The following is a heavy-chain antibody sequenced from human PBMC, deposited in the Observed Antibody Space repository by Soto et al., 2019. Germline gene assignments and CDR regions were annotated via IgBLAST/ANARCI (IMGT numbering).Heavy chain of an antibody. Sequence: GGSLRLSCAGSGFAFSSYEMTWVRQAPGKGLEWVSDIDKYGNKIYYVDSVKGRFTISRDNARNSLFLQMHSLRADDTALYYCARIRSTFDFYGLDVWGQGTTVTVSS. J-gene: IGHJ6*02. CDR1: GFAFSSYE. D-gene: IGHD3-3*01. V-gene: IGHV3-48*03. CDR2: IDKYGNKI. CDR3: ARIRSTFDFYGLDV.